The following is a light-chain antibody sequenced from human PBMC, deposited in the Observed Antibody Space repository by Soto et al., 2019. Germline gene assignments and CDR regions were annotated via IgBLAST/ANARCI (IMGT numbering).Light chain of an antibody. CDR2: GAS. CDR3: QQYGSSPKT. Sequence: EVGLTQSPGTLSLSPGERATRSCRASQSVSSSYLAWYQQKPGQAPRLLIYGASSRATGIPDRFSGSGSGTDFTLTISRLEPEDFAVYYCQQYGSSPKTFGQGTKVDI. J-gene: IGKJ1*01. V-gene: IGKV3-20*01. CDR1: QSVSSSY.